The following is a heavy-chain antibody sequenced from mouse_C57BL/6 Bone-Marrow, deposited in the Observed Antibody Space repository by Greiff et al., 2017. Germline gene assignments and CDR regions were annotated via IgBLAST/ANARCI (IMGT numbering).Heavy chain of an antibody. J-gene: IGHJ1*03. CDR3: ATDYYGSSYWWYFDV. Sequence: QFKLQQSGADLARPGASVRLSSKASGYTFPSYGISGVNRGTDRALEWSGESYPRSGNTYYNEKFKGKATLTADKSSSTAYMELRSLTSEDSAVYFCATDYYGSSYWWYFDVWGTGTTVTVSS. V-gene: IGHV1-81*01. CDR2: SYPRSGNT. D-gene: IGHD1-1*01. CDR1: GYTFPSYG.